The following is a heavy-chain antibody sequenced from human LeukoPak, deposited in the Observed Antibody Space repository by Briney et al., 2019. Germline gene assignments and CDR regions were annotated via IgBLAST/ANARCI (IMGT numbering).Heavy chain of an antibody. CDR3: ARDRSLYSSSSDYYFDY. CDR2: IKQDGSEK. V-gene: IGHV3-7*03. CDR1: GFTFSSYW. D-gene: IGHD6-6*01. Sequence: GGSLRLSCAASGFTFSSYWMSWVRQAPGEGLEWVANIKQDGSEKYYVDSVKGRFTISRDNAKNSLYLQMNSLRAEDTAVYYCARDRSLYSSSSDYYFDYWGQGTLVTVSS. J-gene: IGHJ4*02.